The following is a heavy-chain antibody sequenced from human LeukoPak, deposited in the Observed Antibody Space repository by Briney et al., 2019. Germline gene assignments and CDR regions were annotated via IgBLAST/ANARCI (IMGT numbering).Heavy chain of an antibody. Sequence: GGSLRLSCAASGFTFSSYAMSWVRQAPGKGLEWVSAISGSGGSTYYADSVKGRFTISRDNSKNTLYLQMNSLRAEDTAVYYCAEDGSLQLWTNYYYYMDVWGKGTTVTISS. D-gene: IGHD5-18*01. V-gene: IGHV3-23*01. J-gene: IGHJ6*03. CDR2: ISGSGGST. CDR3: AEDGSLQLWTNYYYYMDV. CDR1: GFTFSSYA.